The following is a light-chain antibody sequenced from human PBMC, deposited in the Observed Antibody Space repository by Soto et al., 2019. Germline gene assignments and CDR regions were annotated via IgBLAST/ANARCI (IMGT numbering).Light chain of an antibody. Sequence: QSVLTQPASVSGSPRQSITISCTGSSSDVGGHNYVSWYQQHPGKAPRLMIYEVTKRPSGGSNRFSGSKSGNTASLTISGLQAEDEADYYCSSYTFTSTLYVFGTGTKVTVL. CDR1: SSDVGGHNY. CDR3: SSYTFTSTLYV. V-gene: IGLV2-14*03. J-gene: IGLJ1*01. CDR2: EVT.